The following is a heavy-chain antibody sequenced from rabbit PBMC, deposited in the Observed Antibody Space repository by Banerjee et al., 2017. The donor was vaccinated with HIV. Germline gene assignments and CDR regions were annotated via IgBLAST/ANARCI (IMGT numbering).Heavy chain of an antibody. CDR1: GLDFSSSYW. CDR2: IYAGSTGST. CDR3: ARDAGYAGSNL. D-gene: IGHD4-2*01. J-gene: IGHJ4*01. Sequence: QEQLVEYGGDLVQPEGSLTLTCKASGLDFSSSYWICWVRQAPGKGLESIACIYAGSTGSTHYASWAKGRFTISKTSSTTVTLQMTSLTAADTATYFCARDAGYAGSNLWGQGTLVTVS. V-gene: IGHV1S45*01.